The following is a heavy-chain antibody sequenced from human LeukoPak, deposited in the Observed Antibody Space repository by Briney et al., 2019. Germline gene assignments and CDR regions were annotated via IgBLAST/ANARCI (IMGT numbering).Heavy chain of an antibody. CDR1: GGTFSSYA. CDR3: ARARMTTGYYYYYMDV. Sequence: SAKVSCEASGGTFSSYAISWVRQAPGQGLEWMGGIIPIFGTANYAQKFQGRVTITTDESTSTAYMELSSLRSEDTAVYYCARARMTTGYYYYYMDVWGKGTTVTVSS. CDR2: IIPIFGTA. J-gene: IGHJ6*03. V-gene: IGHV1-69*05. D-gene: IGHD4-17*01.